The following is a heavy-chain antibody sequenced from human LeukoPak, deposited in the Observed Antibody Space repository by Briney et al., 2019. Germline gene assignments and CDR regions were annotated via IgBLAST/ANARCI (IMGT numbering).Heavy chain of an antibody. CDR2: IKQDGSEK. CDR1: GFTFSSYW. CDR3: ARDLWTDYYDSSGYPDY. V-gene: IGHV3-7*01. Sequence: GGSLRLSCAASGFTFSSYWMSWVRQAPGKGLEWVANIKQDGSEKYYVDSVKGRFTISRDNAKNSLYLQMNGLRAEDTAVYYCARDLWTDYYDSSGYPDYWGQGTLVTVSS. J-gene: IGHJ4*02. D-gene: IGHD3-22*01.